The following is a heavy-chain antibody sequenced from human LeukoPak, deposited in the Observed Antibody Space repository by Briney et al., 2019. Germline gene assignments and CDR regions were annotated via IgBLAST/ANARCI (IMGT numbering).Heavy chain of an antibody. CDR3: ARLGTRYYYGSGSSRDAFDI. J-gene: IGHJ3*02. V-gene: IGHV4-34*01. CDR2: INHSGST. Sequence: SETLSLTCAVYGGSFSGYYWSWIRQPPGKGREGIGEINHSGSTNYNPSLKSRVTISVDTSKNQFSLKLSSVTAADTAVYYCARLGTRYYYGSGSSRDAFDIWGQGTMVTVSS. D-gene: IGHD3-10*01. CDR1: GGSFSGYY.